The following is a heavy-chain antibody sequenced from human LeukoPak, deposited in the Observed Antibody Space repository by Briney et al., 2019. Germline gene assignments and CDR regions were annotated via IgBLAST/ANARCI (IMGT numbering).Heavy chain of an antibody. CDR2: IYTSGST. CDR1: GGSISSYY. J-gene: IGHJ6*03. D-gene: IGHD4-11*01. CDR3: ARDRYSNYVYYYYYMDV. Sequence: SETLSLTCTVSGGSISSYYWSWIRQPAGKGLEWIGRIYTSGSTNYNPSLKSRVTMSVDTSKNQFSLKPSSVTAADTAVYYCARDRYSNYVYYYYYMDVWGKGTTVTVSS. V-gene: IGHV4-4*07.